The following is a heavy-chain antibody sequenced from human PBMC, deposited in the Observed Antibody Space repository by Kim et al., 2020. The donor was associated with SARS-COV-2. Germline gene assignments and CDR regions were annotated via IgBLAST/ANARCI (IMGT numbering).Heavy chain of an antibody. CDR3: ARQGGGEVVVYFDY. J-gene: IGHJ4*02. V-gene: IGHV4-59*08. CDR1: GGSISSYY. D-gene: IGHD3-22*01. CDR2: IYYSGST. Sequence: SETLSLTCTVSGGSISSYYWSWIRQPPGKGLEWIGYIYYSGSTNYNPSLKSRVTISVDTSKNQFSLKLSSVTAADTAVYYCARQGGGEVVVYFDYWGQGTLVTVSS.